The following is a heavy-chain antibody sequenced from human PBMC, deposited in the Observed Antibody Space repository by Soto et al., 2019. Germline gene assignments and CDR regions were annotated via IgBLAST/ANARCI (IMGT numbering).Heavy chain of an antibody. D-gene: IGHD2-15*01. CDR3: AREVVDLKYFDY. V-gene: IGHV3-30-3*01. J-gene: IGHJ4*02. CDR1: GFIFNNYA. Sequence: QVQLVESGGGVVQPGTSLRLSCVTSGFIFNNYALYWVRQAPGKGLEWVASISVDGTKENYADSVKGRCSISRDKSKNALYLEMNSLRGEDTAVYYCAREVVDLKYFDYWGQGTLVTVSS. CDR2: ISVDGTKE.